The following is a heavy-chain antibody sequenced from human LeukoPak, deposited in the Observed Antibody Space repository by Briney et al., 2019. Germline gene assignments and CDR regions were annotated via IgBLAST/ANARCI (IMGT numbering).Heavy chain of an antibody. D-gene: IGHD1/OR15-1a*01. CDR3: ARGEQPPYYFDY. CDR1: GYTFTSYG. J-gene: IGHJ4*02. Sequence: ASVKVSCKASGYTFTSYGISWVRQAPGQGLEWMGGIIPIFGTANYAQKFQGRVTITTDESTSTAYMELSSLRSEDTAVYYCARGEQPPYYFDYWGQGTLVTVSS. CDR2: IIPIFGTA. V-gene: IGHV1-69*05.